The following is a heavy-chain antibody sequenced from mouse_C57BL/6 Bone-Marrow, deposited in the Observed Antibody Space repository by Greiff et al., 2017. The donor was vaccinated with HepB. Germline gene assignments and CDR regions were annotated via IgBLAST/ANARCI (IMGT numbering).Heavy chain of an antibody. CDR3: ARSLYPTWFAY. CDR2: INPNNGGT. D-gene: IGHD2-3*01. Sequence: VQLQQSGPELVKPGASVKISCKASGYTFTDYYMNWVKQSHGKSLEWIGDINPNNGGTSYNQKFKGKATFTVDKSSTTAYMELRSLPSEDSAVSYCARSLYPTWFAYWGQGTLVTVSA. J-gene: IGHJ3*01. CDR1: GYTFTDYY. V-gene: IGHV1-26*01.